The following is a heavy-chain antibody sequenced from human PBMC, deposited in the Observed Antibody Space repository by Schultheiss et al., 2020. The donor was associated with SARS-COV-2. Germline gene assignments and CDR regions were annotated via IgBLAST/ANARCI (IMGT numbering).Heavy chain of an antibody. Sequence: SETLSLTCAISGDSVSSNSAAWNWIRQSPSRGLEWLGRTYYRSKWYNDYAVSVKSRVTINPDTSKNQFSLQLNSVTPEDTAVYYCGRVMNRESAIDYWGQGTLVTVSS. J-gene: IGHJ4*02. V-gene: IGHV6-1*01. CDR3: GRVMNRESAIDY. CDR2: TYYRSKWYN. CDR1: GDSVSSNSAA. D-gene: IGHD2-2*02.